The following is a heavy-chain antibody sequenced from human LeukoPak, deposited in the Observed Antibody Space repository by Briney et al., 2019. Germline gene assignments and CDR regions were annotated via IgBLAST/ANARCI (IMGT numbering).Heavy chain of an antibody. Sequence: PSETLSLTCTVSGGSISSYYWSWIRQPPGKGLEWIGYIYYSGSTNYNPSLKSRVTISVDTSKNQFSLKLSSVTAADTAVYYCARDGSGITGTTPFDSWGQGTLVTVSS. D-gene: IGHD1-7*01. V-gene: IGHV4-59*01. CDR3: ARDGSGITGTTPFDS. CDR2: IYYSGST. J-gene: IGHJ5*01. CDR1: GGSISSYY.